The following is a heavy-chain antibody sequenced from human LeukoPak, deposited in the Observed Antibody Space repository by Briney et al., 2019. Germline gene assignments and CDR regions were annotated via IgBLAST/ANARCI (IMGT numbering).Heavy chain of an antibody. J-gene: IGHJ5*02. V-gene: IGHV1-69*05. Sequence: PSVKVSCKASGGTFSSYAISWVRQAPGQGLEWMGGIIPIFGTANYAQKLQGRVTITTDESTSTAYMELSSLRSEDTAVYYCARDKMVSNWANWFDPWGQGTLVTVSS. D-gene: IGHD6-13*01. CDR2: IIPIFGTA. CDR1: GGTFSSYA. CDR3: ARDKMVSNWANWFDP.